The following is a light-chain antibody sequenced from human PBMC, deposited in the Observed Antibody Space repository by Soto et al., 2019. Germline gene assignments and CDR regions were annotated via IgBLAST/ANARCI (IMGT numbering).Light chain of an antibody. V-gene: IGKV3-20*01. CDR1: QSVSTTY. J-gene: IGKJ2*03. CDR3: QQYGNSPPYS. Sequence: EIVLTQSPGSLSLSPGEGATLSCRASQSVSTTYSAWYQLKPGQAPRLVIYATSSRAAGIPDRFRGSGSGTEFTLTISSLEPEDVGVYFCQQYGNSPPYSFGQGTKLEIK. CDR2: ATS.